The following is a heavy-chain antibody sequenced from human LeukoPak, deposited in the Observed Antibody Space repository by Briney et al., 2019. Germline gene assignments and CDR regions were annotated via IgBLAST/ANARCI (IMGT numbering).Heavy chain of an antibody. D-gene: IGHD2-15*01. CDR2: IRFDGTNK. J-gene: IGHJ6*03. CDR1: GFTFNNYG. Sequence: TGGSLRLSCAASGFTFNNYGMHWVRQAPGKGLEWVAFIRFDGTNKYYGDSVRGRFTISRDNSKSTLCLQMNSLSAEDTAVYYCTRKGYCSAGTCTKYYYIGVWGKRTTVTLSS. CDR3: TRKGYCSAGTCTKYYYIGV. V-gene: IGHV3-30*02.